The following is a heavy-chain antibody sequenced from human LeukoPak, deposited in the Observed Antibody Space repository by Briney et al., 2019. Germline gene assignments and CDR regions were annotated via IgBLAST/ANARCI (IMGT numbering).Heavy chain of an antibody. V-gene: IGHV3-30*04. J-gene: IGHJ4*02. D-gene: IGHD2-21*01. CDR2: ISSDSRSI. Sequence: GGSLRLSCAASGFTFSSHVMHWVRQAPGKGLVWVAVISSDSRSIHYADSVKGRFIISRDNSENTLYLQVNSLRPDDTAVYYCVRDHIPPSGAHCGGDCDYWGQGTLVTVSS. CDR1: GFTFSSHV. CDR3: VRDHIPPSGAHCGGDCDY.